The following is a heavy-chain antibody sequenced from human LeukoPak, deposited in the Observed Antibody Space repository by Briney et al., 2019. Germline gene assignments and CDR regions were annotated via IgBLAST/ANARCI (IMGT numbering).Heavy chain of an antibody. J-gene: IGHJ4*02. CDR3: ARGKDNSFNH. CDR1: GLTFSGSW. CDR2: IDGDGRTT. Sequence: GGSLRLSCTGSGLTFSGSWMHWVRQAPGKGLVWVSRIDGDGRTTNYADSVKGRFTISRDNAKDMLYLQMNSLRAEDTAVYYCARGKDNSFNHLGQGTMVNVSS. D-gene: IGHD1-1*01. V-gene: IGHV3-74*01.